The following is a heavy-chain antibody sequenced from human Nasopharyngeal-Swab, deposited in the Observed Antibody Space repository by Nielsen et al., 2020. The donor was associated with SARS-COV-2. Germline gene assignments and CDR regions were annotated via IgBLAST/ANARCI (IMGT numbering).Heavy chain of an antibody. J-gene: IGHJ6*02. D-gene: IGHD3-3*01. Sequence: GESLKISCAASGFTFSDYCMNWVRQAPGKGLEWLSYISSYSDTIYYADSVKGRFTISRDNAKNSVYLQMNSLRAEDTAVYYCARDGESLGDYYYGMDVWGRGTTVTVSS. CDR2: ISSYSDTI. CDR1: GFTFSDYC. V-gene: IGHV3-48*04. CDR3: ARDGESLGDYYYGMDV.